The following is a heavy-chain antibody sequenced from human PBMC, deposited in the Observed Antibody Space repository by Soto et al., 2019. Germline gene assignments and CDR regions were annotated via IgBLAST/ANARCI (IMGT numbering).Heavy chain of an antibody. CDR3: ARGGQGIAAAGIINWFDP. Sequence: RASVKVSCKASGYTFTSYDINWVRQATGQGLEWMGWMNPNSGNTGYAQKFQGRVTMTRNTSISTAYMELSSLRSEDTAVYYCARGGQGIAAAGIINWFDPWGQGTLVTVSS. D-gene: IGHD6-13*01. CDR2: MNPNSGNT. J-gene: IGHJ5*02. CDR1: GYTFTSYD. V-gene: IGHV1-8*01.